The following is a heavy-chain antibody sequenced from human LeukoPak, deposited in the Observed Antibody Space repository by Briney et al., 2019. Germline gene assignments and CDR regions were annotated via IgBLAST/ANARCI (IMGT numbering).Heavy chain of an antibody. CDR1: GFTVSSNY. CDR3: ARTPQLAY. D-gene: IGHD3-10*01. J-gene: IGHJ4*02. Sequence: QPGGSLRLSCAASGFTVSSNYMSWVRQVPGKGLEWVSIIYSGGSTYYADSVKGRFTISRDNSKNTLYLQMNSLRAEDTAMYYCARTPQLAYWGQGTLVTVSS. V-gene: IGHV3-53*01. CDR2: IYSGGST.